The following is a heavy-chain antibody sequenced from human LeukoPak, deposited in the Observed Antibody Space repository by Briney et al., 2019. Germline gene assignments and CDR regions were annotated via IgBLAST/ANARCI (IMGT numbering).Heavy chain of an antibody. CDR3: AKARSPYYDFWSGYNYFDY. J-gene: IGHJ4*02. D-gene: IGHD3-3*01. CDR1: GFTFSSYA. CDR2: ISGSGGST. Sequence: GGSLRLSCAASGFTFSSYAMSWVRQAPGKGLEWVSAISGSGGSTYYADSVKGRFTISRDNSKNTLYLQMNSLRAEDTAVYYCAKARSPYYDFWSGYNYFDYWGQGTLVTVSS. V-gene: IGHV3-23*01.